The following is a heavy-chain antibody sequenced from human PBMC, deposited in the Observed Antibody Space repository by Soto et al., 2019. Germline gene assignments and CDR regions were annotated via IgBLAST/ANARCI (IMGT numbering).Heavy chain of an antibody. V-gene: IGHV4-31*03. Sequence: NPSETLSLTCTVSGGSISSGGYYWSWIRQHPGKGLEWIGYIYYSGSTYYNPSLKSRVTISVDTSKNQFSLKLSSVTAADTAVYYCARDHGCYDSSGYPGSFDYWGQGTLVTVSS. J-gene: IGHJ4*02. CDR3: ARDHGCYDSSGYPGSFDY. CDR1: GGSISSGGYY. CDR2: IYYSGST. D-gene: IGHD3-22*01.